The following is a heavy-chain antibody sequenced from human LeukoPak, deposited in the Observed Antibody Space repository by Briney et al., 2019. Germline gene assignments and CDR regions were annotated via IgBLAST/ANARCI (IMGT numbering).Heavy chain of an antibody. CDR1: GFTFSSYS. CDR2: TSSSSSTI. D-gene: IGHD3-22*01. Sequence: GGSLRLSCAASGFTFSSYSMNWVRQAPGKGLEWVSYTSSSSSTIYYADSVKGRFTISRDNAKNALYLQMNSLRAEDTAVYYCTKDDYNYDSSGYWLDYFQYWGQGALVTVSS. CDR3: TKDDYNYDSSGYWLDYFQY. V-gene: IGHV3-48*01. J-gene: IGHJ1*01.